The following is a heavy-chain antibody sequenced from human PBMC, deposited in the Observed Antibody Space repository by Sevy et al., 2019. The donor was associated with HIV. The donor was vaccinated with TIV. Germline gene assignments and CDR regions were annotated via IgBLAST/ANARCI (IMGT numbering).Heavy chain of an antibody. CDR2: IWYDGSNK. Sequence: GGYLRLSCAASGFTFSSYGMHWVRQAPGKGLEWVAVIWYDGSNKYYADSVKARFTISRDNSKNTLYLQMNSLRAEDTAVYYCARDTMPYDFWSGYPVRGSMDVWGQGTTVTVSS. J-gene: IGHJ6*02. D-gene: IGHD3-3*01. CDR1: GFTFSSYG. V-gene: IGHV3-33*01. CDR3: ARDTMPYDFWSGYPVRGSMDV.